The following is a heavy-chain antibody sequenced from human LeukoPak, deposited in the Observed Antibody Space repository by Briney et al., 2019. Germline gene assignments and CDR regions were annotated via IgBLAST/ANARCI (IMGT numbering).Heavy chain of an antibody. CDR2: IRSRANNYAT. Sequence: GGSLRLSCAASGFTFSGSALHWVRQASGKGLEWVGRIRSRANNYATAYAASVKGRFTISRDDSKNTAYLQMNSLKTEDTAVYYCANTVTTGGSPDYWGQGSLVTVFS. CDR3: ANTVTTGGSPDY. D-gene: IGHD4-17*01. V-gene: IGHV3-73*01. CDR1: GFTFSGSA. J-gene: IGHJ4*02.